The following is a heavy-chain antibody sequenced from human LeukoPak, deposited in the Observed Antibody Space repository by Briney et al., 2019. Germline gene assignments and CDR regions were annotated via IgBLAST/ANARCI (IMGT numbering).Heavy chain of an antibody. J-gene: IGHJ6*03. Sequence: ASVKVSCKASGYTFTSYGISWVRQAPGQGLEWMGWISAYNGSTNYAQKLQGRVTMTTDTSTSTVYMELSSLRSEDTAVYYCARERGNDFWSGRVQTMDVWGKGTTVTVSS. D-gene: IGHD3-3*01. CDR1: GYTFTSYG. CDR3: ARERGNDFWSGRVQTMDV. V-gene: IGHV1-18*01. CDR2: ISAYNGST.